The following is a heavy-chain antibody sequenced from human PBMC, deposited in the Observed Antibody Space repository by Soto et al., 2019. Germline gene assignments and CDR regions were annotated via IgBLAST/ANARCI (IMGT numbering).Heavy chain of an antibody. CDR3: AKAGGDCSGGSCYSGQGDY. Sequence: EVQLLESGGGLVQPGGSLRLSCAVSGFTFSTYAMSWVRQAPGKGLEWVSGITGSGDSTYYAESVKGRFTISRDNSKNPLYLQMNGLRAEDTAVYYCAKAGGDCSGGSCYSGQGDYWGQGTLVTVSS. CDR1: GFTFSTYA. CDR2: ITGSGDST. D-gene: IGHD2-15*01. V-gene: IGHV3-23*01. J-gene: IGHJ4*02.